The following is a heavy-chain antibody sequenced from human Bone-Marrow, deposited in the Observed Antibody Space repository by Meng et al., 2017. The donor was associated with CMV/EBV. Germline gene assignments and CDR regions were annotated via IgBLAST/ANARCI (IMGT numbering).Heavy chain of an antibody. Sequence: GGSLRLSCAASGFTFSDYYMSWIRQAPGKGLEWVSYISSSGSTIYYADSVKGRFTISRDNAKNSLYLQMNSLRAEDTAVYYCARSYCSSTSCYGAFDIWGQGTMVTVSS. V-gene: IGHV3-11*04. CDR1: GFTFSDYY. CDR2: ISSSGSTI. J-gene: IGHJ3*02. CDR3: ARSYCSSTSCYGAFDI. D-gene: IGHD2-2*01.